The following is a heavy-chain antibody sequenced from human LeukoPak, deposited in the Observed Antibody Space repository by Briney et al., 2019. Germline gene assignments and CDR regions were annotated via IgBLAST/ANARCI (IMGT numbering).Heavy chain of an antibody. Sequence: GGSLRLSCTASGFTFNNYAMTWVRQAPGKGLEWVSAITGSGASTNYADSVKGRFTISRDNSKNTIYLQMNSLRAEDTAIYYCAKRSSTSSGFFDFWGRGTLVTVSS. J-gene: IGHJ4*02. D-gene: IGHD3-22*01. V-gene: IGHV3-23*01. CDR1: GFTFNNYA. CDR2: ITGSGAST. CDR3: AKRSSTSSGFFDF.